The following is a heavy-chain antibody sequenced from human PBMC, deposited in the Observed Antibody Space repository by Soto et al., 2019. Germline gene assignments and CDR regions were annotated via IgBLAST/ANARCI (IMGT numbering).Heavy chain of an antibody. Sequence: PSETLSLTCAVSGGSISNGGYSWSWIRQPPGKGLEWIGYIYHSGSTYYNPSLKSRVTISVDRSKNQFSLKLSSVTAADTAVYYCARDRPDSKVFDPWGQGTLVTVSS. J-gene: IGHJ5*02. CDR2: IYHSGST. CDR1: GGSISNGGYS. V-gene: IGHV4-30-2*01. CDR3: ARDRPDSKVFDP.